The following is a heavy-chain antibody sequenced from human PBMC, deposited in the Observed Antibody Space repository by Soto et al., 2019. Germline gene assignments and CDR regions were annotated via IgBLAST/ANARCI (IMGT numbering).Heavy chain of an antibody. J-gene: IGHJ3*02. Sequence: PGGSLRLSCAASGFTFSSYVMNWVRQAPGKGLEWVSTISGSGGSTYYADSVEGRFTFSRDNSKNTLHLLMNSLRAEDTSVYYCPKGGNNGWYDAFDIWGQGTMVTVSS. CDR1: GFTFSSYV. CDR2: ISGSGGST. CDR3: PKGGNNGWYDAFDI. D-gene: IGHD6-19*01. V-gene: IGHV3-23*01.